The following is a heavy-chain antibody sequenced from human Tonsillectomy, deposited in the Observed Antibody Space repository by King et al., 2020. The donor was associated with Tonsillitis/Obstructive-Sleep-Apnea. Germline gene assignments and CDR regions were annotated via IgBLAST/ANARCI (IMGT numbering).Heavy chain of an antibody. CDR3: ARGFVVVPAADVGEGDGY. CDR2: INTNTGNP. Sequence: VQLVQSGSELKKPGASVKISCKASGYTFTSYAMNWVRQAPGQGLEWMGWINTNTGNPTYAQGFTGRFVFSLDTSVSTAYLQISSLKAEDTAVYYCARGFVVVPAADVGEGDGYWGQGTLVTVSS. CDR1: GYTFTSYA. J-gene: IGHJ4*02. V-gene: IGHV7-4-1*02. D-gene: IGHD2-2*01.